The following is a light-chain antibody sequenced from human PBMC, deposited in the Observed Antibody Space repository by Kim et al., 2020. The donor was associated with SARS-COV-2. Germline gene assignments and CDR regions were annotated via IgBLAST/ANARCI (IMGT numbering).Light chain of an antibody. CDR2: EVS. V-gene: IGLV2-18*02. CDR3: SSYTSSSTLE. J-gene: IGLJ2*01. CDR1: RSDVGTYNR. Sequence: GQSVTCSCTGTRSDVGTYNRVSWYQQPPGTAPKLIIYEVSNRPSGVPDRFSGSKSGNTASLTISGLQAEDEADYYCSSYTSSSTLEFGGGTQLTVL.